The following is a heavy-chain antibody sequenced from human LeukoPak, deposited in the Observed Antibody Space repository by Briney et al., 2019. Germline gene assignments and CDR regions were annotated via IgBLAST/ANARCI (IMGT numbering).Heavy chain of an antibody. CDR2: INSDGSST. CDR1: GFSFSNYW. D-gene: IGHD3-22*01. Sequence: PGGSLRLSCAASGFSFSNYWMHWVRQAPGKGLEWVSRINSDGSSTSYADSVKGRFTISRDNAKNTLYLQMNSLRAEDTAVYYCAREVESYYDSSGSFDYWGQGTLVTVSS. CDR3: AREVESYYDSSGSFDY. J-gene: IGHJ4*02. V-gene: IGHV3-74*01.